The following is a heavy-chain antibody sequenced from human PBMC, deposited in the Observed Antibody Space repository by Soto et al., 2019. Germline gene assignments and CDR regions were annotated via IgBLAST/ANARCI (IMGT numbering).Heavy chain of an antibody. CDR2: ISGSGGST. Sequence: EVQLLESGGGLVQPGGSLRLSCAASGFTFSSYAMNWVRQAPGKGLEWVKVISGSGGSTYYADSVKGRFTISRDNSKNTLYLQMNSLRAEDTAVYYCARRGPGTYFDYWGQGTLVTVSS. V-gene: IGHV3-23*01. J-gene: IGHJ4*02. CDR3: ARRGPGTYFDY. CDR1: GFTFSSYA. D-gene: IGHD6-13*01.